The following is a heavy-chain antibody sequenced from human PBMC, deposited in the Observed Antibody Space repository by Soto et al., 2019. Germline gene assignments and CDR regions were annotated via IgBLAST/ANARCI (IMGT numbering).Heavy chain of an antibody. CDR3: ARSYYYGSGGVYYMDV. CDR2: IYYSGST. J-gene: IGHJ6*03. CDR1: GGSISSYY. D-gene: IGHD3-10*01. V-gene: IGHV4-59*08. Sequence: QVQLQESGPGLVKPSETLSLTCTVSGGSISSYYWSWIRQPPGKGLEWIGYIYYSGSTNYNPSLKSRVTISVDTSKNQFSLKLSSVTAADTAVYYCARSYYYGSGGVYYMDVWGKGTTVTVSS.